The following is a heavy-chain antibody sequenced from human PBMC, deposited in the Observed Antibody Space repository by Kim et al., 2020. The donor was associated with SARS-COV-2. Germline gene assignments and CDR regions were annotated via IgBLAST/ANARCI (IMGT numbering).Heavy chain of an antibody. D-gene: IGHD5-18*01. V-gene: IGHV3-30*18. CDR3: AKGSRIQLWLLHYYYGMDV. CDR1: GFTFSSDG. Sequence: GGSLRLSCAASGFTFSSDGMHWVRQAPGKGLEWVAVISYDGSNKYYADSVKGRFTISRDNSKNTLYLQMNSLRAEDTAVYYCAKGSRIQLWLLHYYYGMDVWGQGTTVTVSS. CDR2: ISYDGSNK. J-gene: IGHJ6*02.